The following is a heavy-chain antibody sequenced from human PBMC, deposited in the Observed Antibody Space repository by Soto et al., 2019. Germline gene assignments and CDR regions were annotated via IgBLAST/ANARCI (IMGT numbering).Heavy chain of an antibody. CDR2: INWNSGRI. Sequence: EVQLVESGGNLVQPGRSLRLSCAASGFTFDDYAMHWVRQAPGKGLEWVAGINWNSGRIGYADSVKGRFTISRDNAKNSVDLQMSSLRAEDTALYYCARGETYYYDHGGYSGYFQHWGQGTLVTVSS. D-gene: IGHD3-22*01. CDR3: ARGETYYYDHGGYSGYFQH. J-gene: IGHJ1*01. CDR1: GFTFDDYA. V-gene: IGHV3-9*01.